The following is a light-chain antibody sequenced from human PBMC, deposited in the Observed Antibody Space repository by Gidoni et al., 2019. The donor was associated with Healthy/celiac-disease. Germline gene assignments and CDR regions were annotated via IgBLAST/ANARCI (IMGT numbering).Light chain of an antibody. J-gene: IGLJ2*01. Sequence: SYELTQPPSVSVSPGQTASNTCSGDKLGDKYACWYQQKPGQSPVLVIYQDSKRPSGIPERFSGSNSGNTATLTISGTQAMDEADYYCQAWDSSTASVVFGGGTKLTVL. V-gene: IGLV3-1*01. CDR2: QDS. CDR1: KLGDKY. CDR3: QAWDSSTASVV.